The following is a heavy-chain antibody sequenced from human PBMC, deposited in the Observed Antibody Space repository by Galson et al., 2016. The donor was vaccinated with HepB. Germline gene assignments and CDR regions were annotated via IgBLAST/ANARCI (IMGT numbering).Heavy chain of an antibody. V-gene: IGHV1-46*01. CDR1: GYTFINYY. Sequence: SVKVSCKASGYTFINYYMHWVRQAPGQGLEWMGIGNPRTGSTSYAQKFQDRVTVTRDTSTSTVYMELSSLRSEDTAVYYCERDRGSKSLKGYGMDVWGQGTTVTVSS. J-gene: IGHJ6*02. D-gene: IGHD3-10*01. CDR3: ERDRGSKSLKGYGMDV. CDR2: GNPRTGST.